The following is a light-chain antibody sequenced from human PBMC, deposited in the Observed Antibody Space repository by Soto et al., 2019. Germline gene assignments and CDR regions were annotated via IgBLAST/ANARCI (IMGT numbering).Light chain of an antibody. CDR1: QSVGSY. CDR2: TTS. V-gene: IGKV3-20*01. J-gene: IGKJ1*01. CDR3: QHYGGSPWT. Sequence: DIVLTQSPGTLSLSPGERATLSCRASQSVGSYLAWYQQKPGQAPRLLIYTTSNRATDIPDRFSGSGSGTDFPLTISSLEPEDFAVYYCQHYGGSPWTFGQGTKVEI.